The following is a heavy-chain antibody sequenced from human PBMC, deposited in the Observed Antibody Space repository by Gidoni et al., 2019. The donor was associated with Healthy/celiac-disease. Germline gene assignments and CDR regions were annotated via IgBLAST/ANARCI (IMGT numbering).Heavy chain of an antibody. CDR2: ISSSSSYI. Sequence: EVQLVESGGGLVKPGGSLRLSCAASGFTFSSYRMNWVRQAPGKGLEWVSSISSSSSYIYYADSVKGRFTISRDNAKNSLYLQMNSLRAEDTAVYYCARGLIFTMKGPGYWGQGTLVTVSS. CDR3: ARGLIFTMKGPGY. D-gene: IGHD3-22*01. CDR1: GFTFSSYR. J-gene: IGHJ4*02. V-gene: IGHV3-21*01.